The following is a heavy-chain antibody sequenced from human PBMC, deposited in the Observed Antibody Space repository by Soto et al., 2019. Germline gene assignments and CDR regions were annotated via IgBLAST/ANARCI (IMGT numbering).Heavy chain of an antibody. Sequence: EVQLVESGGGLVKPGGSLRLSCAASGFTFSSYSMNWVRQAPGKGLEWVSSISSSSSYIYYADSVKGRFTISRDNAKNSLYLQMNSLRAEDTAVYYCAVRRAHDYDGKFDYWSQGTLVTVSS. CDR2: ISSSSSYI. V-gene: IGHV3-21*01. CDR1: GFTFSSYS. CDR3: AVRRAHDYDGKFDY. J-gene: IGHJ4*02. D-gene: IGHD4-17*01.